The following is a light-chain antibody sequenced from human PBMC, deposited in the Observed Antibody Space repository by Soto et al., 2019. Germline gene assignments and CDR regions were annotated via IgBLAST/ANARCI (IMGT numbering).Light chain of an antibody. CDR2: RNN. CDR3: AAWDDSPSGPNWV. CDR1: SSNIGSNY. V-gene: IGLV1-47*01. Sequence: QLVLTQPPSASGTPGQRVTISCSGSSSNIGSNYVYWYQQLPGTAPKLLIYRNNQRPSGVPDRFSGSKSGTSASLAISGLRSEDEADYYCAAWDDSPSGPNWVFGGGTKVTVL. J-gene: IGLJ3*02.